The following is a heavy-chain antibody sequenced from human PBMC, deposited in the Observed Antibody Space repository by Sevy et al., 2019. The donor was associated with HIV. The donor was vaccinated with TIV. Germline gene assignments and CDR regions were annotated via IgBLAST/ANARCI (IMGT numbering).Heavy chain of an antibody. D-gene: IGHD1-7*01. CDR2: IYHSGST. V-gene: IGHV4-38-2*01. CDR3: ARHNGNYEWFDP. CDR1: GYSISGGYY. Sequence: SETLSLTCAVSGYSISGGYYWGWIRQPPGKGLEWIGSIYHSGSTYYNPSLKSRVTIAVDTNNNHFSLKLSSVTAADRAVYYCARHNGNYEWFDPWGLGTLVTVSS. J-gene: IGHJ5*02.